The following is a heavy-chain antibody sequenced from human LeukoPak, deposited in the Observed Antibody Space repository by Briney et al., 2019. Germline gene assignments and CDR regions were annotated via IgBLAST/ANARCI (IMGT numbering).Heavy chain of an antibody. CDR1: GGSISSYY. J-gene: IGHJ4*02. CDR3: AKSVTPYYFDY. CDR2: IYFSGST. Sequence: SETLSLTCTVSGGSISSYYWSWIRQPPGKGLEWIGYIYFSGSTNYNPSLKSRVTISVDTSKNQFSLKLSSVTAADTAVCYCAKSVTPYYFDYWGQGTLVTVSS. V-gene: IGHV4-59*01. D-gene: IGHD4-17*01.